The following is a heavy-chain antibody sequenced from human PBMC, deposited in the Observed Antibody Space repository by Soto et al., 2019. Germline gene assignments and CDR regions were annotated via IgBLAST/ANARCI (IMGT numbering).Heavy chain of an antibody. D-gene: IGHD6-19*01. CDR2: ITWNGATT. V-gene: IGHV3-20*04. CDR3: ASDGGVVVAVDAFDV. J-gene: IGHJ3*01. CDR1: GFTFDDHG. Sequence: EVQLVESGGGVVRPGGSLRLSCAASGFTFDDHGMTWVRQAPGKGLELVSGITWNGATTSYADSVKGRFTIARDNAKNSLYLQMNSLRVEDTALYYCASDGGVVVAVDAFDVWGQGTMVTVSS.